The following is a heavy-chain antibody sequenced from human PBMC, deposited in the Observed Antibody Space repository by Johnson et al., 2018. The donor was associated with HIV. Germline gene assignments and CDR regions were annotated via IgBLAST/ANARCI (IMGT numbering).Heavy chain of an antibody. Sequence: VQLVESGGGLVQPGGSLRLSCAASGFTFSSYWMSWVRQVPGKGLEWVSGINWNGGSKGYADSAKGRFTISRDNARNSLYLLMNRLRAEDTALYYCARDFVAFGECTAFDIWGQGTRVTVSS. J-gene: IGHJ3*02. D-gene: IGHD3-10*01. CDR3: ARDFVAFGECTAFDI. CDR2: INWNGGSK. CDR1: GFTFSSYW. V-gene: IGHV3-20*04.